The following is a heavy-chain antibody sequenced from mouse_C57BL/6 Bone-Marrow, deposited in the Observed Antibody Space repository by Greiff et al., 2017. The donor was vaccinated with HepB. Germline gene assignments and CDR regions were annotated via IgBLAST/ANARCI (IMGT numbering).Heavy chain of an antibody. J-gene: IGHJ2*01. CDR2: ISSGGSYT. V-gene: IGHV5-6*01. CDR3: ASQLFFDY. Sequence: EVQLVESGGDLVKPGGSLKLSCAASGFTFSSYGMSWVRQTPDKRLEWVATISSGGSYTYYPDSVKGRFTISRDNAKNTLYLQMSSLKSEDTAMYYCASQLFFDYWGQGTTLTVSS. CDR1: GFTFSSYG.